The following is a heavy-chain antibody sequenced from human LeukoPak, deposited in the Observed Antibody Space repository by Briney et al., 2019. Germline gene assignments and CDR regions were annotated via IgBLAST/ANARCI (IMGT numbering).Heavy chain of an antibody. J-gene: IGHJ4*02. CDR3: ARDSLPEGAVAGTGGYYFDY. CDR2: IKQDGSEK. D-gene: IGHD6-19*01. Sequence: GGSLRLSCAASGFTFSSYWMSWVRQAPGKGLEWVANIKQDGSEKYYVDSVKGRFTISRDNAKNSLYLQMNSLRAEDTAVYYCARDSLPEGAVAGTGGYYFDYWGQGTLVTVSS. CDR1: GFTFSSYW. V-gene: IGHV3-7*01.